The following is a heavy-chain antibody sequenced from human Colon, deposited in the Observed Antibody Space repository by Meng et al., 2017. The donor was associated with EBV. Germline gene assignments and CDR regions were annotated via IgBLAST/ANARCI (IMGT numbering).Heavy chain of an antibody. V-gene: IGHV4-34*01. CDR3: ARGPGGSYYLYYFDY. CDR1: GGSFSGYY. J-gene: IGHJ4*02. CDR2: INHSGST. Sequence: QGQLQQWGEGLLKPSETLSLTCAVYGGSFSGYYWSWIRQPPEKGLEWIGEINHSGSTNYNPSLKSRVTISVDTSKKQFSLKLSSVTAADTAVYYCARGPGGSYYLYYFDYWGQGTLVTVSS. D-gene: IGHD1-26*01.